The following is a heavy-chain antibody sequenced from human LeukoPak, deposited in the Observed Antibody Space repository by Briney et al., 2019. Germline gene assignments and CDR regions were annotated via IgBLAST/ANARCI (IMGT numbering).Heavy chain of an antibody. V-gene: IGHV3-30*03. Sequence: GGSLRLSCAASGFTFSSYGMHWVRQAPGKGLEWVAVISYDGSNKYYADSVKGRFTISRDNAKNSLYLQMNSLRAEDTAVYYCARDTGGRFLEWLTSAWGQGTLVTVSS. J-gene: IGHJ5*02. D-gene: IGHD3-3*01. CDR3: ARDTGGRFLEWLTSA. CDR2: ISYDGSNK. CDR1: GFTFSSYG.